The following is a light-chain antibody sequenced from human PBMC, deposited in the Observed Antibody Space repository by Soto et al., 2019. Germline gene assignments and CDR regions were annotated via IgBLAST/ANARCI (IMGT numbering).Light chain of an antibody. J-gene: IGLJ2*01. Sequence: QSVLTQPPSASGTPGQRVTISCSGSSSTIGSNYVYWYQQIPGTAPKLLIYRNNQRPSGVPDRFSGSKSGTSASLAISGLRSEDEADYYCAAWDDSLSGVVFGGGTKLTVL. CDR2: RNN. CDR3: AAWDDSLSGVV. CDR1: SSTIGSNY. V-gene: IGLV1-47*01.